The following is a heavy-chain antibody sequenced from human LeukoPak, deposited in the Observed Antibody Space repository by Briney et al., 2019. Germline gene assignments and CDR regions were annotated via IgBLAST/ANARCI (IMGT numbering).Heavy chain of an antibody. J-gene: IGHJ4*02. CDR3: AKVVGSSYYDSSGYPYYFDY. CDR2: ISGSGGST. Sequence: GGSLRLSCAASGFTFSSYAMSGVRQAPGKGLEWVSAISGSGGSTYYADSVKGRFTISRDNSKNTLYLQMNSLRAEDTAVYYCAKVVGSSYYDSSGYPYYFDYWGQGTLVTVSS. CDR1: GFTFSSYA. V-gene: IGHV3-23*01. D-gene: IGHD3-22*01.